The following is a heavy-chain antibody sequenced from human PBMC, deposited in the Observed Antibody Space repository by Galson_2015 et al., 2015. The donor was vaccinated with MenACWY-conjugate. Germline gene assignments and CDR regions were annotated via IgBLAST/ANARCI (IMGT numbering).Heavy chain of an antibody. V-gene: IGHV5-51*01. D-gene: IGHD6-6*01. CDR2: IYPGDSDT. Sequence: QSGAEVKKPGESLKISCKGSGYTFTSNRIGWVRQMPGKGLEWMGIIYPGDSDTRYTPSFQGHVTISADKSINTAYLQWGSLEASDTAMHYCARQGFGSSSLDYWGQGTLVTVSS. CDR3: ARQGFGSSSLDY. CDR1: GYTFTSNR. J-gene: IGHJ4*02.